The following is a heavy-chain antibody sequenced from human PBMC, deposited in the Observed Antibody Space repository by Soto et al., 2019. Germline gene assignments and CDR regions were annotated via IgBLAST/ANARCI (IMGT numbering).Heavy chain of an antibody. CDR2: IYYSGST. Sequence: KPSETLSLTCTVSGGSISSYYWSWIRQPPGKGLEWIGYIYYSGSTNYNPSLKSRVTISVDTSKNQFSLKLSSVTAADTAVYYCARDFSSSSFNYYYGMDVWGQGTTVTVSS. CDR1: GGSISSYY. V-gene: IGHV4-59*01. CDR3: ARDFSSSSFNYYYGMDV. D-gene: IGHD6-6*01. J-gene: IGHJ6*02.